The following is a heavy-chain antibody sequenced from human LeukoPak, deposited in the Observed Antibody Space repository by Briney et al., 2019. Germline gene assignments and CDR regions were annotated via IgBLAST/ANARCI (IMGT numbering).Heavy chain of an antibody. D-gene: IGHD1-1*01. J-gene: IGHJ5*02. CDR1: GFTFSSYS. CDR3: ARARGTTGTIPNWFDP. V-gene: IGHV3-48*01. Sequence: QAGGSLRLSCAASGFTFSSYSMNWVRQAPGKGLEWASYISSSSSTIYYADSVKGRFTISRDNAKNSLYLQMNSLRAEDTAVYYCARARGTTGTIPNWFDPWGQGTLVTVSS. CDR2: ISSSSSTI.